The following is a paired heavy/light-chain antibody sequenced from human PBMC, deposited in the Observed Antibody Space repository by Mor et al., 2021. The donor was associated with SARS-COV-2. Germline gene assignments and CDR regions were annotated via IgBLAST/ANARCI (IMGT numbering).Heavy chain of an antibody. V-gene: IGHV3-21*02. CDR2: ISSDVSYT. Sequence: EVPLVESGGGLVKPGESLRLSCVVSGFRASDFSINWVRQAPGKGLEWVSSISSDVSYTFYADSVKGRFVISRDDARRSVYLQMNGLTADDTAVYYCVRDLRLEAPNSGHWGQGTRVTVSS. D-gene: IGHD2-8*01. CDR3: VRDLRLEAPNSGH. CDR1: GFRASDFS. J-gene: IGHJ4*02.
Light chain of an antibody. J-gene: IGKJ2*01. CDR2: QIS. V-gene: IGKV2-24*01. CDR1: QSLVHTDGKTY. Sequence: VMTQSPLYSPVTLGQPASISCTSSQSLVHTDGKTYLSWLQQRPGQPPRLLIYQISNRVYEVPDRFSGSGAGTNFTLKIRRVEAEDVGVYYCMQATHYPTFGQGTKLEIK. CDR3: MQATHYPT.